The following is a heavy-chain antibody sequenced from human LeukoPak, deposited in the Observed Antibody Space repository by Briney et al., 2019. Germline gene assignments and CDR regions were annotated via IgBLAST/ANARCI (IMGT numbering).Heavy chain of an antibody. CDR1: GFTFSSYS. CDR3: ARVSLEWLLTGGYPPKSYYMDV. V-gene: IGHV3-21*01. Sequence: GGSLRLSCAASGFTFSSYSMNWVRQAPGKGLEWVSSISSSSSYIYYADSVKGRFTISRDNAKNSLYLQMNSLRAEDTAVYYCARVSLEWLLTGGYPPKSYYMDVWGKGTTVTVSS. D-gene: IGHD3-3*01. J-gene: IGHJ6*03. CDR2: ISSSSSYI.